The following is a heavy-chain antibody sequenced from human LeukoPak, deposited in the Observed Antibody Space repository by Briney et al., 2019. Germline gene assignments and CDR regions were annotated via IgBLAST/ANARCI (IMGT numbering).Heavy chain of an antibody. J-gene: IGHJ6*02. CDR1: GFTFSSYA. D-gene: IGHD7-27*01. CDR2: IGGSGGNT. Sequence: GGSLRLSCTASGFTFSSYAMRWVRQAPGKGLEWVSAIGGSGGNTYYADSVKGRFTISRDNSKNTLYLQVNTLRAEDTAVYYCAKSLWGPSRSMDVWGQGTTVTVSS. V-gene: IGHV3-23*01. CDR3: AKSLWGPSRSMDV.